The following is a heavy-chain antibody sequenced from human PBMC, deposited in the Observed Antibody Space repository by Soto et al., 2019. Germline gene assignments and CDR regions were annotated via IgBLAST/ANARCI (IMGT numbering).Heavy chain of an antibody. V-gene: IGHV4-31*01. CDR1: GGSISSGGYY. CDR3: AASCVACGGFNYYGMDV. D-gene: IGHD2-21*01. Sequence: QVQLQESGPGLVKPSQTLSLTCTVSGGSISSGGYYWYWIRQHPGKGLEWIGYIYYSGTTYYNPSLNSLVTISVDTSKNQFSLKLSSVTAADTAVYYCAASCVACGGFNYYGMDVWGQGTTVTVSS. J-gene: IGHJ6*02. CDR2: IYYSGTT.